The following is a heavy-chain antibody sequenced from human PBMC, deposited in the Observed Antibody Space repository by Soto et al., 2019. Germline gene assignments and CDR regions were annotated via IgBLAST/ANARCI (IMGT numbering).Heavy chain of an antibody. CDR2: MNPNSGNT. J-gene: IGHJ4*02. CDR1: GYTFTSYD. D-gene: IGHD2-15*01. CDR3: ARGWGGASLGYCSGGSCSVGY. Sequence: ASVKVSCKASGYTFTSYDINWVRQATGQGLEWMGWMNPNSGNTGYAQKFQGRVTMTRNTSISTAYMELSSLRSEDTAVYYCARGWGGASLGYCSGGSCSVGYWGQGTLVTVSS. V-gene: IGHV1-8*01.